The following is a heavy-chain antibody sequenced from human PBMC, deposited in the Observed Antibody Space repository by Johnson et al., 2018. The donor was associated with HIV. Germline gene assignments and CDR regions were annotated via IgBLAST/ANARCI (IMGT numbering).Heavy chain of an antibody. CDR1: GFTFSSYA. Sequence: QVQLVESGGVVVQPGGSLRLSCAASGFTFSSYAMHWVRQAPGKGLEWVAVISYNGSNKYYADSVKGRFTISRDNSKNTLYLQMNSLRAEDTAVYYCARVAPAHDAFDIWGQGTMVTVSS. CDR2: ISYNGSNK. CDR3: ARVAPAHDAFDI. D-gene: IGHD2-2*01. V-gene: IGHV3-30-3*01. J-gene: IGHJ3*02.